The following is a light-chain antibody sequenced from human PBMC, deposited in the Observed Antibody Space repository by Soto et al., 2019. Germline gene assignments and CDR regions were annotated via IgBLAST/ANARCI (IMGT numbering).Light chain of an antibody. CDR1: GSDVGGYNF. J-gene: IGLJ1*01. V-gene: IGLV2-14*03. Sequence: QSVLTQPASVSGSPGQSITISCTGTGSDVGGYNFVSWYQQHPGKAPKFIIYDVASRPSGVSNRFSGSKSGNTASLTIYGLKNEDEADYYCSSYTSAGTYVFGAGTKVXVL. CDR2: DVA. CDR3: SSYTSAGTYV.